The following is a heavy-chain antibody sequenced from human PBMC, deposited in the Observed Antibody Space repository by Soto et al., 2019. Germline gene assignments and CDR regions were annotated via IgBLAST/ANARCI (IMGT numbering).Heavy chain of an antibody. CDR1: GFNVGAFA. Sequence: PGGSLRLSCAASGFNVGAFAVNWVRQAPGKGLEWVAGISVSDVFIYYSDSVRGRFYISRDNSNNTLYLQMNSLRAEDTAVYYCEKQRAGFGSGSDTYYFDYWGQGTLVTVSS. D-gene: IGHD3-10*01. V-gene: IGHV3-23*01. J-gene: IGHJ4*02. CDR3: EKQRAGFGSGSDTYYFDY. CDR2: ISVSDVFI.